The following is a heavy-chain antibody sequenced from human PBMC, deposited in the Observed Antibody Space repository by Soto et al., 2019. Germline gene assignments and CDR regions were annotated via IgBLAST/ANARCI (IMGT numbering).Heavy chain of an antibody. D-gene: IGHD3-10*01. V-gene: IGHV1-18*01. Sequence: QAQLVQSGAEVKKPGASVKVSCKASGYTFSSYGITWVRQAPGQGLEWMAWISGYNGNTNYAQNHQGRVTMTTDTSTNADYMELRSLRSDDTAVYYCARDDFVVRGVYYYYGMDVWGQGTTVTVSS. CDR2: ISGYNGNT. CDR1: GYTFSSYG. CDR3: ARDDFVVRGVYYYYGMDV. J-gene: IGHJ6*02.